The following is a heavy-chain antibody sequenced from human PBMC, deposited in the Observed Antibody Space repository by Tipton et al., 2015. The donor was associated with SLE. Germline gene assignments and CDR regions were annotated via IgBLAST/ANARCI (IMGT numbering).Heavy chain of an antibody. D-gene: IGHD3-22*01. CDR3: AREFDYYDSSYSRGAIDI. CDR2: IYTTGNT. Sequence: TLSLTCTVSGGSISSGSYYWSWIRQPAGKGLEWIGHIYTTGNTNYNPSLKSRVTISVDTSKNHFSLKLTSVTAADTAAYYCAREFDYYDSSYSRGAIDIWGQGTLVTVSS. CDR1: GGSISSGSYY. V-gene: IGHV4-61*09. J-gene: IGHJ3*02.